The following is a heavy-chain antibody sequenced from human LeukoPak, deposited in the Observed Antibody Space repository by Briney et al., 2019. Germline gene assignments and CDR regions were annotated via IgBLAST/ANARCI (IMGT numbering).Heavy chain of an antibody. CDR1: GFTFSSYA. CDR3: ARDLGDDCSSTSCYGVGYFDY. V-gene: IGHV3-23*01. D-gene: IGHD2-2*01. J-gene: IGHJ4*02. Sequence: GGSLRLSCAASGFTFSSYAMSWVRQAPGKGLEWVSAISGSGGSTYYADSVKGRFTISRDNAKNSLYLQMNSLRAEDTAVYYCARDLGDDCSSTSCYGVGYFDYWGQGTLVTVSS. CDR2: ISGSGGST.